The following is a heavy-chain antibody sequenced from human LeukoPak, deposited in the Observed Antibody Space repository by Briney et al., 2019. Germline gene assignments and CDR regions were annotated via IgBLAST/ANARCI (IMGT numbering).Heavy chain of an antibody. D-gene: IGHD2-21*02. CDR2: IYTSGST. V-gene: IGHV4-4*07. J-gene: IGHJ3*02. CDR1: GVSTTTSF. Sequence: SETLSLTCTGSGVSTTTSFWSWIRQPAGKGLEWIGRIYTSGSTDYNPSLKSRVSMSLDTSKSQLSLEPNSVTAADTAVYFCARGPGALTQETFDMWGQGTLVTVSS. CDR3: ARGPGALTQETFDM.